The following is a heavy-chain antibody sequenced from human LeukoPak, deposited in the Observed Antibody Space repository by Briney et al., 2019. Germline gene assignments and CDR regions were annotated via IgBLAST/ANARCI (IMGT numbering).Heavy chain of an antibody. CDR1: GFTISSYE. CDR2: ISGSGSSI. D-gene: IGHD2-21*02. CDR3: AREKMTWGFDP. J-gene: IGHJ5*02. Sequence: GGSLRLSCAASGFTISSYEMNWVRQAPGKGLEWVSYISGSGSSIYYADSVKGRFTISRDNAKNSLYLQMNSLRAEDTAVYYCAREKMTWGFDPWGQGTLVTVSS. V-gene: IGHV3-48*03.